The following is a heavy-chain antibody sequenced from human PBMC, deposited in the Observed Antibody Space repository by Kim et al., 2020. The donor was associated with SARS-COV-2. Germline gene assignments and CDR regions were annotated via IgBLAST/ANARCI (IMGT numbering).Heavy chain of an antibody. CDR3: ARPARRSPGGGDLDF. CDR1: GDSFTRYW. CDR2: SDPGGSDA. V-gene: IGHV5-10-1*01. Sequence: GESLKISCQVSGDSFTRYWITWVRQVPGKGLEWVGRSDPGGSDAIYSPSFRGHVTLSAHKFVSTAYLQWNSLRASDTAIYYCARPARRSPGGGDLDFWGQGSLVTVS. J-gene: IGHJ4*02. D-gene: IGHD3-16*01.